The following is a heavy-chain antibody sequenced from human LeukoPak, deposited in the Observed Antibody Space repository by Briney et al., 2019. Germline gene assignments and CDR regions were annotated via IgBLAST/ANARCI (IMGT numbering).Heavy chain of an antibody. CDR1: GFTLSNYW. J-gene: IGHJ6*02. D-gene: IGHD2-8*02. Sequence: GGSLRLSCAAPGFTLSNYWMHWVRQAPGEGLVWVSRVDPDGTTTNYADSVTGRFTTSRDNAKNTLYLQMNSLRAEDTALYYCTRVQAGRSGLMDVWGRGTTVTVSS. CDR2: VDPDGTTT. CDR3: TRVQAGRSGLMDV. V-gene: IGHV3-74*01.